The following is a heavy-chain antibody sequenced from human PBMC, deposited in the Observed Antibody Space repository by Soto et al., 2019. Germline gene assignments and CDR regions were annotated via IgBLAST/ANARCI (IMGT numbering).Heavy chain of an antibody. V-gene: IGHV4-59*01. D-gene: IGHD2-2*01. Sequence: PSVTLSLPWTVSGSSINSDYWTWVHQTTGKGLERIGFIFYDGITNYKPSLRSRVTISLDTSNNQFSLNLTSVTVADTAVYYGASKGSRNSRWIDPWDKGTMVAVCS. CDR1: GSSINSDY. CDR2: IFYDGIT. J-gene: IGHJ5*02. CDR3: ASKGSRNSRWIDP.